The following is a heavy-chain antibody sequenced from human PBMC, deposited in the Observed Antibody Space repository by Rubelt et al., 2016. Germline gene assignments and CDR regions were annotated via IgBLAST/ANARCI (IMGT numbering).Heavy chain of an antibody. Sequence: VQLVESGGDLVQPGGSLRLSCAASGFTFTNYGMHWVRQAPGKGLEWVAVIWYDGSNKYYADSVKGRFTISRDNSKNTLDLQMNSLRADDTAIYYCARDIRSTYMDAWGQGTTVTVSS. J-gene: IGHJ6*02. CDR2: IWYDGSNK. CDR3: ARDIRSTYMDA. V-gene: IGHV3-33*08. D-gene: IGHD1-14*01. CDR1: GFTFTNYG.